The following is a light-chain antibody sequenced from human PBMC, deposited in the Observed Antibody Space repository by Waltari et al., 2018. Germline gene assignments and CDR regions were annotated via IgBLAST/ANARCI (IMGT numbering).Light chain of an antibody. CDR1: QSVGRA. CDR3: QHYVRLPVT. V-gene: IGKV3-20*01. CDR2: GAS. Sequence: EIVLTQSPGTLSLSPGERATLSCWASQSVGRALTWYQQKRGQAPRLLIYGASTRASGIPDRFSGSGSVTDFSLTINRLEPEDFAVYYCQHYVRLPVTFGQGTKVEIK. J-gene: IGKJ1*01.